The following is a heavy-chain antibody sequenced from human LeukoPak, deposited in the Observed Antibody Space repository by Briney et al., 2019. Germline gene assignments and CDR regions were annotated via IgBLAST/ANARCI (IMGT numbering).Heavy chain of an antibody. CDR3: ANGYSYGPHFDY. V-gene: IGHV3-7*01. CDR2: IKQDGSEK. Sequence: PGGSLRLSCAASGFTSSVYWMSWVRQAPGMGLEWVANIKQDGSEKYYLDSVKGRFTISRDNARNSLYLQMNSLRAEDTAVYYCANGYSYGPHFDYWGQGTLVTVSS. D-gene: IGHD5-18*01. CDR1: GFTSSVYW. J-gene: IGHJ4*02.